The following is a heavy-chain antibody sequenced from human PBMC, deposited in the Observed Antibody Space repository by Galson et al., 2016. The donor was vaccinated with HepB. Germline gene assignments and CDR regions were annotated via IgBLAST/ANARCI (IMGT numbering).Heavy chain of an antibody. V-gene: IGHV3-21*01. CDR2: INNIGSHI. Sequence: GRGLEWVSHINNIGSHIYYADSLKGRLTISRDNAKNSLHLQMSSLRAEDTAIYYCARDDDMWARRSAMDVWGQGTTVTVSS. CDR3: ARDDDMWARRSAMDV. D-gene: IGHD1-1*01. J-gene: IGHJ6*02.